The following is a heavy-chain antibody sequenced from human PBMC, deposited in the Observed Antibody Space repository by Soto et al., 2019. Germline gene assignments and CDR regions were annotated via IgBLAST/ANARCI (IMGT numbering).Heavy chain of an antibody. CDR2: INWDNNK. V-gene: IGHV2-70*01. CDR1: GFSLSTLGTC. J-gene: IGHJ4*02. D-gene: IGHD2-21*01. CDR3: ARIPHYSDSYYMDY. Sequence: SGPTLVNPPQPLTLTCTFSGFSLSTLGTCVTWIRQPPGKALEWLALINWDNNKYYSTSLKTRLTISRDTSKNQVVLTMTNVDPVDTATYYCARIPHYSDSYYMDYWGQGTLVTVSS.